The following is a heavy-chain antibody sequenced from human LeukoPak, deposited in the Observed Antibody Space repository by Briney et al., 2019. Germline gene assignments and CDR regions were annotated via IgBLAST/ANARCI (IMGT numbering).Heavy chain of an antibody. CDR2: IYTTEST. CDR1: GGSISRGSYY. CDR3: ARDFRTDGDYATHMFDP. J-gene: IGHJ5*02. V-gene: IGHV4-61*02. D-gene: IGHD4-17*01. Sequence: SETLSLTCTVSGGSISRGSYYWSWIRQPAGKGLEWIGRIYTTESTNYNPSLKSRVTITVDRSKNQFSLKVSSVTAADTAVYYCARDFRTDGDYATHMFDPWGQGTLVTVSS.